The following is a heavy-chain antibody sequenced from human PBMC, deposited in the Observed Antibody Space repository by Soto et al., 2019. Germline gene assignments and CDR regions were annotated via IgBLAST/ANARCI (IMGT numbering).Heavy chain of an antibody. CDR3: ASYMITFGGVIVRMGPFDY. Sequence: NPSETLSLTCTVSGGSISSGGYYWSWTRQHPGKGLEWIGYIYYSGSTYYNPSLKSRVTISVDTSKNQFSLKLSSVTAADTAVYYCASYMITFGGVIVRMGPFDYWGQGTLVTVSS. V-gene: IGHV4-31*03. D-gene: IGHD3-16*02. CDR2: IYYSGST. J-gene: IGHJ4*02. CDR1: GGSISSGGYY.